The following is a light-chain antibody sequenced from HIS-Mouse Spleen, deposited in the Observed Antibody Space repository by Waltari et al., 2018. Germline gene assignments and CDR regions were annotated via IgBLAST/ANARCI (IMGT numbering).Light chain of an antibody. J-gene: IGLJ2*01. V-gene: IGLV3-10*01. Sequence: SYELTQPPSVSVSPGQTARITCSGDALPKKSAYWYQQKSGQAPVLVIYDDSKRTSGITERISGSSSGTMATLTISGAQVADEADYYCYSTDSSGNHRVFGGGTKLTVL. CDR2: DDS. CDR1: ALPKKS. CDR3: YSTDSSGNHRV.